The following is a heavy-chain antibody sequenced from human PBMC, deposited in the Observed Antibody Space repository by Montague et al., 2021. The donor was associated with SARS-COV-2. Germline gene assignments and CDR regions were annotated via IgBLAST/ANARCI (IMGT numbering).Heavy chain of an antibody. CDR2: IYSDDST. J-gene: IGHJ6*02. D-gene: IGHD1-14*01. CDR3: AARTDYYYGLDV. CDR1: EFTVSSHH. V-gene: IGHV3-66*01. Sequence: SLRLSCAASEFTVSSHHMSWVRQAPGKGLEWVSVIYSDDSTYYADSVKGRFTISRDNSKNTLHLQMNSLRAEDTAVYYCAARTDYYYGLDVWGQGTLVTVSS.